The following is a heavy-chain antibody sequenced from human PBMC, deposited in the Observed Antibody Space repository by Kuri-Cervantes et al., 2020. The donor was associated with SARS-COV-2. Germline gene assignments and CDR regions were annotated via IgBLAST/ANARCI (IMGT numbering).Heavy chain of an antibody. J-gene: IGHJ5*02. CDR1: GFTFGDYA. CDR3: TFGSGRCFDWLFMLS. V-gene: IGHV3-49*03. D-gene: IGHD3-9*01. CDR2: IRSKAYGGTT. Sequence: GESLKISCTASGFTFGDYAMSWFRQAPGKGLEWVGFIRSKAYGGTTEYAASVKGRFTIPRDDSKSIAYLQMNSLKTEDTAVYYCTFGSGRCFDWLFMLSWGQGTLVTVSS.